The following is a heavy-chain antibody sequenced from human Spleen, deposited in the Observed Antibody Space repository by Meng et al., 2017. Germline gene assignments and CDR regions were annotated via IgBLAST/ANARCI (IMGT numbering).Heavy chain of an antibody. CDR2: INRNSGYT. CDR1: EYTFTGYY. CDR3: ARERAATVAGAAFDI. V-gene: IGHV1-2*02. J-gene: IGHJ3*02. Sequence: ASVKVSCKASEYTFTGYYLHWVRQAPGQGPEWMGWINRNSGYTNFAQKFQGRVTMTSDTSISTAYMELSGLRSDDTAVNYCARERAATVAGAAFDIWGQGTMVTVSS. D-gene: IGHD6-19*01.